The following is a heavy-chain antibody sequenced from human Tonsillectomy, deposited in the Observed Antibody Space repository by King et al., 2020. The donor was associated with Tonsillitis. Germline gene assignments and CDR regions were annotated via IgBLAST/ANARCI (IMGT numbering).Heavy chain of an antibody. CDR2: IYSGGST. V-gene: IGHV3-53*01. Sequence: VQLVESGGGLIQPGRSLRLSCAASGFTVSSNYISWVRQAPGKGLEWVSVIYSGGSTNYADSVKGRFTISRDNSKNTLYLQMNFLRAEDTAVYYCARVVPAANFDFWGQGTLVTVSS. D-gene: IGHD2-2*01. J-gene: IGHJ4*02. CDR3: ARVVPAANFDF. CDR1: GFTVSSNY.